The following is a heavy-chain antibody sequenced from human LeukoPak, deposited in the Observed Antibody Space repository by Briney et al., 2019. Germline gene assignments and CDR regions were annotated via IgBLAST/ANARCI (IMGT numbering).Heavy chain of an antibody. CDR1: GGSISSYY. CDR3: ARGRGYFDY. V-gene: IGHV4-59*01. D-gene: IGHD3-16*01. Sequence: SETLSLTCTVSGGSISSYYWIWIRQPPEKGLEWIGFIYYSGSTNYNPSLKSRVTISLDTSKNQFSLKLNSVTAADTALYYCARGRGYFDYWGQGTLVTVSS. CDR2: IYYSGST. J-gene: IGHJ4*02.